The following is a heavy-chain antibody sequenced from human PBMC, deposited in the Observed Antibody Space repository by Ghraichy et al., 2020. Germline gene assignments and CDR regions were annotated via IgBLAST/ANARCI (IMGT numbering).Heavy chain of an antibody. J-gene: IGHJ4*02. CDR2: ISFDGSNK. Sequence: GGSLRLSCAASGFTFSSYAIHLVRQAPGKGLEWVAVISFDGSNKYYADSVKGRFTISRDNSKNTVYLQMISLRAEDTAMYYCAKDKVGYCTGGSCYACDGGGQGTLATVSS. CDR1: GFTFSSYA. CDR3: AKDKVGYCTGGSCYACDG. D-gene: IGHD2-15*01. V-gene: IGHV3-30*18.